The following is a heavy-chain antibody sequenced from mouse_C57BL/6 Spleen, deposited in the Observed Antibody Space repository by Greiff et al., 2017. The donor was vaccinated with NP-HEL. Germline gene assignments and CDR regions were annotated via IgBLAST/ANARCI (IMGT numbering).Heavy chain of an antibody. V-gene: IGHV3-6*01. CDR2: ISYDGSN. D-gene: IGHD1-1*01. Sequence: EVQLQQSGPGLVKPSQSLSLTCSVTGYSITSGYYWNWIRQFPGNKLEWMGYISYDGSNNYNPSLKNRISITRDTSKNQFFLKLNSVTTEDTATYYCARGVSRHYYAMDYWGQGTSVTVSS. J-gene: IGHJ4*01. CDR1: GYSITSGYY. CDR3: ARGVSRHYYAMDY.